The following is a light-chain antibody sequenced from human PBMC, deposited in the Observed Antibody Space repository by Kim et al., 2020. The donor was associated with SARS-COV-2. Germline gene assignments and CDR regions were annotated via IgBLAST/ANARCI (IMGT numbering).Light chain of an antibody. CDR3: VQALRALYT. J-gene: IGKJ2*01. CDR2: LGS. CDR1: QSLLHSNGYNY. Sequence: ASIACRSSQSLLHSNGYNYLDGYRQKPAQSPQLLICLGSNRASGVPDRLSGSGSGTDFTLKISRVEAGDVGVYYCVQALRALYTFGQGTRLEI. V-gene: IGKV2-28*01.